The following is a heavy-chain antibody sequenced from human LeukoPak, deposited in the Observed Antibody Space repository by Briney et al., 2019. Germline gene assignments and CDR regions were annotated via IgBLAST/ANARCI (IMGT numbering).Heavy chain of an antibody. CDR2: IKQDGSEK. CDR3: ARDPSMVRGVIIQ. CDR1: GFTFSSYW. D-gene: IGHD3-10*01. Sequence: GGSLRLSCAASGFTFSSYWMSWVRQAPGKGLEWVANIKQDGSEKYYVDSVKGRFTISRDNAKNSLYLQMNSLRAEDTAVYYCARDPSMVRGVIIQWGQGTLVTVSS. V-gene: IGHV3-7*01. J-gene: IGHJ4*02.